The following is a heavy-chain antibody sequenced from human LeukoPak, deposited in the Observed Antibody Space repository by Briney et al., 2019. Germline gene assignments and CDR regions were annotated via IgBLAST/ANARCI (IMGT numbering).Heavy chain of an antibody. J-gene: IGHJ4*02. CDR3: ASWNYYDSSGYYHQPY. CDR1: GGTFSSYA. D-gene: IGHD3-22*01. V-gene: IGHV1-69*05. Sequence: SVEVSCKASGGTFSSYAISWVRQAPGQGLEWMGRIIPIFGTANYAQKFQGRATITTDESTSTAYMELSSLRSEDTAVYYCASWNYYDSSGYYHQPYWGQGTLVTVSS. CDR2: IIPIFGTA.